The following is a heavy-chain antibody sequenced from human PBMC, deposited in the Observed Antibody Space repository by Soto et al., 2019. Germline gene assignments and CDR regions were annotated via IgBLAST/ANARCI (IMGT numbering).Heavy chain of an antibody. CDR3: AKDRIMGSTTFWGMDV. CDR2: IIGSGGRT. V-gene: IGHV3-23*01. D-gene: IGHD3-16*01. J-gene: IGHJ6*02. Sequence: EVQLLESGGGLVQPGGSLRLSCADSGFTFSSYAMSWVRQAPGKGLEWVSAIIGSGGRTYYADSVKGRFTISRDNSKNTLYLQMNSLRVEDTAVYYCAKDRIMGSTTFWGMDVWGQGTTVTVSS. CDR1: GFTFSSYA.